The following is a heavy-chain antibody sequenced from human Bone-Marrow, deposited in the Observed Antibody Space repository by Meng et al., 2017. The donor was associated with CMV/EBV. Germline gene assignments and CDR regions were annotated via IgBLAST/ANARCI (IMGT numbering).Heavy chain of an antibody. CDR1: GGSISSGDYY. V-gene: IGHV4-30-4*08. CDR2: IYYSGST. CDR3: AGGAADHYYYYYGMDV. D-gene: IGHD2-15*01. J-gene: IGHJ6*02. Sequence: LRLSCTVSGGSISSGDYYWSWIRQPPGKGLEWIGYIYYSGSTYYNPSPKSRVTISVDTSKNQFSLKLSSVTAADTAVYYCAGGAADHYYYYYGMDVWGQGTTVTVSS.